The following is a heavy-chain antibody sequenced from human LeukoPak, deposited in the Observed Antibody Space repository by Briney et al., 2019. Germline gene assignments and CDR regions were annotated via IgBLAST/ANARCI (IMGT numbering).Heavy chain of an antibody. CDR2: INQDGSKK. D-gene: IGHD2-21*02. V-gene: IGHV3-7*01. Sequence: PGGSLRLSCVASRFTFSNYWMSWVRQAPGKGLEWVANINQDGSKKRYADSMKGRFTISRDNAKDSLYLQLNSLRAEDTAVYYCAKWGPYCVGDYCPALDSWGPGTLVTVSS. CDR1: RFTFSNYW. J-gene: IGHJ4*02. CDR3: AKWGPYCVGDYCPALDS.